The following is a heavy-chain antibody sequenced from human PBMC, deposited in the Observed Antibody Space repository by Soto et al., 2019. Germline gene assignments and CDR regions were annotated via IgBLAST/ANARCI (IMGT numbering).Heavy chain of an antibody. V-gene: IGHV5-51*01. CDR2: IYPGDSDT. CDR3: AIEFLAARPRGAFDI. Sequence: PGESHKIRYKGSGYNFTSYWSGWVRQMPGKGLEWMGIIYPGDSDTRYSPSFQGQVTISADKSISTAYLQWSSLKASDTAMYYCAIEFLAARPRGAFDIWGQGTMVTVSS. CDR1: GYNFTSYW. J-gene: IGHJ3*02. D-gene: IGHD6-6*01.